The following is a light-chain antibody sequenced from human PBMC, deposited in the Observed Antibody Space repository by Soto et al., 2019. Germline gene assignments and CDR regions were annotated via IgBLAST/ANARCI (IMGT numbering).Light chain of an antibody. Sequence: IQLTQSPSSLSASVGDRVTITCRASQGITSYLAWYQQRPGKAPRXLIHSASTLQSGVPSRFSGSGYGTDCSLTISSLQTEDCATYYCQQLYSHPLTFGGGTKVDIK. J-gene: IGKJ4*01. V-gene: IGKV1-9*01. CDR2: SAS. CDR3: QQLYSHPLT. CDR1: QGITSY.